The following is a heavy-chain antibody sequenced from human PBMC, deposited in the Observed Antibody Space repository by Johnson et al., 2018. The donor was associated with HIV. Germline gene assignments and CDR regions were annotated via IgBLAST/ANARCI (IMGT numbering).Heavy chain of an antibody. CDR2: ISYDGSNK. CDR3: ARVRRSGWYDNDAFDI. Sequence: QVQLVESGGGLVQPGGSRRLSCAASGFTFGNYAMNWVRQAPGKGLEWVAVISYDGSNKYSADSVKGRFTISRDDSKNTLYLQMNSLIPEDTAVYYCARVRRSGWYDNDAFDIWGQGTRVTVSS. V-gene: IGHV3-30*04. J-gene: IGHJ3*02. D-gene: IGHD6-19*01. CDR1: GFTFGNYA.